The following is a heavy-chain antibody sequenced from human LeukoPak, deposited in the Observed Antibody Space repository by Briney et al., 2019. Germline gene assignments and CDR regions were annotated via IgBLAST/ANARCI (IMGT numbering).Heavy chain of an antibody. Sequence: GGSLRLSCAASGFTFSSYAMHWVRQAPGKGLEWVAVISYDGSNKYYADSVKGRFTISRDNSKNTLYLQMNSLRAEDTAVYYCARDIAAAPGSGYYYYYYGMDVWGQGTTVTVSS. D-gene: IGHD6-13*01. CDR3: ARDIAAAPGSGYYYYYYGMDV. CDR2: ISYDGSNK. CDR1: GFTFSSYA. V-gene: IGHV3-30*04. J-gene: IGHJ6*02.